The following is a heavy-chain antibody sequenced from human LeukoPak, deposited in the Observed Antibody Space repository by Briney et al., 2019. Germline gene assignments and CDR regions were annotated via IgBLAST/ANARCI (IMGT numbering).Heavy chain of an antibody. CDR1: GFTFSSYA. CDR2: ISGSGGST. J-gene: IGHJ4*02. Sequence: PGGSLRLSCAASGFTFSSYAMSWVRQAPGKGLEWVSAISGSGGSTYYADSVKGRFTISRDNPKSTMNLQMNSLRAEDTAVYYCAKGGGSIGRSYYFDYWGQGILVTVSS. D-gene: IGHD2-15*01. V-gene: IGHV3-23*01. CDR3: AKGGGSIGRSYYFDY.